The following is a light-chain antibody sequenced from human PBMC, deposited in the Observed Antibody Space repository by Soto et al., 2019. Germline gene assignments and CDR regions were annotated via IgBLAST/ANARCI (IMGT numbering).Light chain of an antibody. Sequence: DIPMTQSPSTLSASVGDRVTITCRASQGISMWLAWYQQKPGKAPKLLIYDASILASGVPDRFGGSGSGTEFSLTISSLQHDDFGTYYCQQYEDYSPLTFGGGAKVEIK. J-gene: IGKJ4*01. V-gene: IGKV1-5*01. CDR2: DAS. CDR1: QGISMW. CDR3: QQYEDYSPLT.